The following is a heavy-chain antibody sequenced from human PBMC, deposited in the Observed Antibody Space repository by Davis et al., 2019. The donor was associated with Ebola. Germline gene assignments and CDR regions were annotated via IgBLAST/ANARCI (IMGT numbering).Heavy chain of an antibody. D-gene: IGHD3-22*01. CDR3: ARAIGYDSSGYYYRGFDY. J-gene: IGHJ4*02. CDR2: INPISGDA. V-gene: IGHV1-2*06. CDR1: GYIFTAYY. Sequence: ASVKVSCKASGYIFTAYYMHWVRQAPGQGLEWMGRINPISGDANYAQKFQGRVTITRDTSTSTAYMELRSLRSEDTAVYYCARAIGYDSSGYYYRGFDYWGQGTLVTVSS.